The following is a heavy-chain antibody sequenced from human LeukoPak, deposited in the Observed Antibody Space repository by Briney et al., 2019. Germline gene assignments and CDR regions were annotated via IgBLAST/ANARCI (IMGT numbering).Heavy chain of an antibody. V-gene: IGHV4-59*01. Sequence: SETLSLTCTVSGGSISSYYWSWIRQPPGKGLEWIGYIYYSGSTNYNPSLKSRVTISVDTSKNQFSLKLSSVTAADTAVYYCASSRYYDFWSGLRLGAFDIWGQGTMVTVSS. D-gene: IGHD3-3*01. CDR3: ASSRYYDFWSGLRLGAFDI. CDR2: IYYSGST. J-gene: IGHJ3*02. CDR1: GGSISSYY.